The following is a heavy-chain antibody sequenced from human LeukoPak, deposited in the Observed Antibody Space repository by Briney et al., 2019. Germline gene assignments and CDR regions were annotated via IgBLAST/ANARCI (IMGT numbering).Heavy chain of an antibody. J-gene: IGHJ4*02. CDR3: ARAGYSYGGEPYFDY. V-gene: IGHV4-30-4*01. D-gene: IGHD5-18*01. Sequence: SQTLSLTCTVSGGSISSGDYYWSWIRQPPGKGLEWIGYIYYSGSTNYNPSLKSRVTISVDTSKNQFSLKLSSVTAADTAVYYCARAGYSYGGEPYFDYWGQGTLVTVSS. CDR1: GGSISSGDYY. CDR2: IYYSGST.